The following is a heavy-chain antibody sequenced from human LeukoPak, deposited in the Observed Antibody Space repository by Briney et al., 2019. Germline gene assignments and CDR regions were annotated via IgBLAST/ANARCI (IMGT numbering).Heavy chain of an antibody. CDR2: ISSSSSYI. Sequence: GGSLRLSCAASGFTFSAHSMNWVRQAPGKGLEWVSSISSSSSYIYYADSVKGRFTISRDNAKNSLYLQMNSLRAEDTAVYYCARDAPPHYCSGGSCYSGIDCWGQGTLVTVSS. J-gene: IGHJ4*02. CDR1: GFTFSAHS. CDR3: ARDAPPHYCSGGSCYSGIDC. V-gene: IGHV3-21*01. D-gene: IGHD2-15*01.